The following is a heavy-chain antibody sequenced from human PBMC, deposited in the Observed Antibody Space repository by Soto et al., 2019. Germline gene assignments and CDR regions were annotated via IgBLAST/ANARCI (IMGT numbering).Heavy chain of an antibody. CDR2: INPSGGST. V-gene: IGHV1-46*03. CDR3: AAAPYTSSSLDY. D-gene: IGHD6-6*01. CDR1: GYTFTSYY. Sequence: ASVKVSCKASGYTFTSYYMQWVRQAPGQGLEWMGIINPSGGSTVYAQKFQGRVNMTRDTSTSTVYMELSRLRSEDTAVFYCAAAPYTSSSLDYWGQGTLVTVSS. J-gene: IGHJ4*02.